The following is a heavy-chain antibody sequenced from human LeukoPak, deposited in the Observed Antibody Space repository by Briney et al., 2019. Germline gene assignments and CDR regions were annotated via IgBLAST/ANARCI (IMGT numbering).Heavy chain of an antibody. J-gene: IGHJ5*02. D-gene: IGHD2-15*01. CDR1: GFSFSDSA. V-gene: IGHV3-73*01. Sequence: GGSLRLSCAGSGFSFSDSAMHWVRQASGKGLEWVGRIRTEPKNFATAYAASVRGRFTISRDDSRKTAFLHMNGLKVEDSAVYYCYSTNSSPGGNWFDPWGQRTLVTVSS. CDR2: IRTEPKNFAT. CDR3: YSTNSSPGGNWFDP.